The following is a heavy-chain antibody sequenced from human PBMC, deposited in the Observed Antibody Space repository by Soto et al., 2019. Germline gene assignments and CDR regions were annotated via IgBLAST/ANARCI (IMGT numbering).Heavy chain of an antibody. CDR3: ARDTSYCSGGSCYLNDAFDI. CDR2: IYYSGST. J-gene: IGHJ3*02. D-gene: IGHD2-15*01. Sequence: SETLSLTCTVSGGSISSYYWSWIRQPPGKGLEWIGYIYYSGSTNYNPSLKSRVTISVDTSKNQFSLKLSSVTAADTAVYYCARDTSYCSGGSCYLNDAFDIWGQGTMVTVSS. CDR1: GGSISSYY. V-gene: IGHV4-59*01.